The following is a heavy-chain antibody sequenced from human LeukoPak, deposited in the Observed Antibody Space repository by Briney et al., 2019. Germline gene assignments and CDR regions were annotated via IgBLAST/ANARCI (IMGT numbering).Heavy chain of an antibody. CDR1: GGSISSPIHY. Sequence: SETLSLTCTVSGGSISSPIHYWGWIRQSPGKGPEWVASVYYSGTTYYNPSLKSRVTISVDTSKNQFSLNLSSVTAADTAMYYCARCGYSGSLFYMDVWGKGTTVTVS. CDR2: VYYSGTT. D-gene: IGHD1-26*01. CDR3: ARCGYSGSLFYMDV. J-gene: IGHJ6*03. V-gene: IGHV4-39*07.